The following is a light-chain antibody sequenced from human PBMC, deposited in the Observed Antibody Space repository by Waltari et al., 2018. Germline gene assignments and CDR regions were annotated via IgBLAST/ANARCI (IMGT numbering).Light chain of an antibody. V-gene: IGKV1-5*03. Sequence: DIQMTQSPSTLSASLGDRVTITCRASQSIGDSLAWYQQKPGKAPKLLVFKASTLERGVPSRCGGSGSGTGFTLTITSLQPDDVATYYGQQYGSRWTFGQGTKVEVK. CDR1: QSIGDS. J-gene: IGKJ1*01. CDR3: QQYGSRWT. CDR2: KAS.